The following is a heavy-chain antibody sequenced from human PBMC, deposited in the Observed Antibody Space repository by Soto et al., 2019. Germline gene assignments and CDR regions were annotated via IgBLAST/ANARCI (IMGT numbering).Heavy chain of an antibody. V-gene: IGHV3-23*01. CDR3: ARLTTNFDY. D-gene: IGHD4-17*01. CDR2: ISGSDGRT. CDR1: GFTFSSYA. J-gene: IGHJ4*02. Sequence: GGSLRLSCAAPGFTFSSYAMSWVRQAPGKGLEWVSAIQAPGKGLEWVSAISGSDGRTYYADSVKGRFTVSRDNSKNTLYLQMNSLRAEDTAVYYCARLTTNFDYWGLGTLVTVSS.